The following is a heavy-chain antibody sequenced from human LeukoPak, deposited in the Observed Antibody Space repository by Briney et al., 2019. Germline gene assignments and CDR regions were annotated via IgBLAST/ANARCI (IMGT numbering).Heavy chain of an antibody. CDR1: GGSISSYY. V-gene: IGHV4-59*01. CDR3: ARDYGGNSGGYFDY. J-gene: IGHJ4*02. Sequence: ETLSLTCTVSGGSISSYYWSWIRQPPGRGLECIGYISHRGSTKYNPSLKSRVTISVDTSKNHISLKLSSVTAADTAVYYCARDYGGNSGGYFDYWGQGTLVTVSS. CDR2: ISHRGST. D-gene: IGHD4-23*01.